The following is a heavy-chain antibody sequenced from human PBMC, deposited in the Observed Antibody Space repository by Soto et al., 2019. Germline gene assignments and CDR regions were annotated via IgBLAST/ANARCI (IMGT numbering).Heavy chain of an antibody. CDR3: ARSWMEGVYSSSYGRIDWFDP. D-gene: IGHD6-13*01. J-gene: IGHJ5*02. CDR2: INPSGGST. CDR1: GYTFTSYY. Sequence: ASVKVSCKASGYTFTSYYMHWVRQAPGQGLEWMGIINPSGGSTSYAQKFQGRVTMTRDTSTSTVYMELSSLRSEDTAVYYCARSWMEGVYSSSYGRIDWFDPWGQGTLVTVS. V-gene: IGHV1-46*03.